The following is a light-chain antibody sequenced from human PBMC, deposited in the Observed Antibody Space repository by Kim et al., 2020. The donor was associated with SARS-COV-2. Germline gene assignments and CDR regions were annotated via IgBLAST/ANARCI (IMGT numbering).Light chain of an antibody. V-gene: IGKV3-20*01. CDR3: QQNGRPPIT. Sequence: SRERRSTPCCRARRCGTSFSLAWHEQKQGQAPRLLSDGACSRATGIPDRFSGSGSESDLTLTIRKLEPDDFSVYYCQQNGRPPITFGHGTRVEIK. CDR2: GAC. CDR1: RCGTSFS. J-gene: IGKJ5*01.